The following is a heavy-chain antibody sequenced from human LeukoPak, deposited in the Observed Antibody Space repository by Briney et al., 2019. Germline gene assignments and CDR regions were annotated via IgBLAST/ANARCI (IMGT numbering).Heavy chain of an antibody. V-gene: IGHV4-4*07. Sequence: SETLSLTCTVSGDSISRYYWSWIRQPAGKGLEWIGRFYTIGSTNYNPSLKSRVTMSLDTSKNQFSLTLNSVTAADTVVYYCARSAPSVTSYYFDSWGQGTLVTVSS. CDR1: GDSISRYY. J-gene: IGHJ4*02. D-gene: IGHD4-17*01. CDR3: ARSAPSVTSYYFDS. CDR2: FYTIGST.